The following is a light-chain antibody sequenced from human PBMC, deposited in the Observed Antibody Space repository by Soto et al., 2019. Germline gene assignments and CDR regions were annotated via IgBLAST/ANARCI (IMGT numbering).Light chain of an antibody. CDR1: QGITTY. V-gene: IGKV1-27*01. J-gene: IGKJ4*01. CDR3: QYSNRAPLT. Sequence: DIXXTQSPSSLSASVGDRVTITCRASQGITTYLAWYQQKPGKVPNLLIYGAYKLYSGVPSRFSGSGSGTHFTLTISGLRPEDVATYYCQYSNRAPLTFGGGTKVEI. CDR2: GAY.